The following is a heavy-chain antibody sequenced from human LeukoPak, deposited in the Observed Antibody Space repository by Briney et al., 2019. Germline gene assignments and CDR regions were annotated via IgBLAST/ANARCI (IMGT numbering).Heavy chain of an antibody. J-gene: IGHJ4*02. CDR1: GGSFSGYY. CDR2: IYYSGST. D-gene: IGHD3-16*01. V-gene: IGHV4-59*08. Sequence: SETLSLTCAVYGGSFSGYYWSWIRQPPGKGLEWIGYIYYSGSTYYNPSLKSRVTISVDTSKNQFSLKLSSVTAADTAVYYCARRPASLYYFDYWGQGTLVTVSS. CDR3: ARRPASLYYFDY.